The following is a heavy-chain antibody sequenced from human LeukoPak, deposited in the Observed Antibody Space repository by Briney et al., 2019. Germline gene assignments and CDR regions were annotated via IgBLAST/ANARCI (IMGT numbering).Heavy chain of an antibody. J-gene: IGHJ4*02. Sequence: PGGSLRLSCAASGFTFSSYSMNWVRQAPGKGLEWVSSISSSSSYIYYADSVKGRFTISRDNAKNSLYLQMNSLIAEDTAVYYCARDRSQYYDSSGYYHDYWGQGTLVTVSS. CDR2: ISSSSSYI. CDR3: ARDRSQYYDSSGYYHDY. D-gene: IGHD3-22*01. CDR1: GFTFSSYS. V-gene: IGHV3-21*01.